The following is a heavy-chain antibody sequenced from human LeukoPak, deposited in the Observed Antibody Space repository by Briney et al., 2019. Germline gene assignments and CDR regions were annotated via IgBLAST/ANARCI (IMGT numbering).Heavy chain of an antibody. Sequence: TGGSLRLSCAASGFTFSSYSMNWVRQAPGKGLEWVSSISSSSSYIYYADSVKGRFTISRDNAKNSLYLQMNSLRAEDTAVYYCASQVGKTGAFDIWGQGTMVTVSS. J-gene: IGHJ3*02. V-gene: IGHV3-21*01. D-gene: IGHD2-2*01. CDR1: GFTFSSYS. CDR3: ASQVGKTGAFDI. CDR2: ISSSSSYI.